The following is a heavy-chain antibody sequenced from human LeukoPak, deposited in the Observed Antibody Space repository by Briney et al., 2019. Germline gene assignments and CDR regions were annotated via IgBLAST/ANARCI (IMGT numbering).Heavy chain of an antibody. J-gene: IGHJ5*02. D-gene: IGHD6-13*01. Sequence: SGALSLTCTVSGGSISSYYWSWIRQPPGKGLEWIGYIYTSRSTNYNPSLKSRVTISVDTSKNQFSLKLSSVTAADTAVYYCARGSPYSRARLGWFDPWGQGTLVTVSS. CDR3: ARGSPYSRARLGWFDP. V-gene: IGHV4-4*09. CDR1: GGSISSYY. CDR2: IYTSRST.